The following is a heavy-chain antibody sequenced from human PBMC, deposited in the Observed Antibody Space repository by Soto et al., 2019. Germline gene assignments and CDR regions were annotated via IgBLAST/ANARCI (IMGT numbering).Heavy chain of an antibody. V-gene: IGHV3-53*01. CDR3: AKDGRGSGSHYNSFGY. CDR2: IYSTGTT. J-gene: IGHJ4*02. CDR1: GFTVVNNY. D-gene: IGHD3-10*01. Sequence: EVQLVESGGGLIQPGCSLKLSCAASGFTVVNNYMSWVRQAPGKGLEWVALIYSTGTTKYADSVKVRFTVSRDNAKHTLYLQMNSLRAEDTAVYYCAKDGRGSGSHYNSFGYWGQGTLVTVSS.